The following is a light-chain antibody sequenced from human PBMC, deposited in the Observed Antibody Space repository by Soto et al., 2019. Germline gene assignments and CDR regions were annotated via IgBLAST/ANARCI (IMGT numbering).Light chain of an antibody. CDR2: DNH. J-gene: IGLJ2*01. Sequence: QSVLTQPPSVSAAPGQKVTISCSGSSSNVGGNYVSWYQVLPQKAPKLLIYDNHKRHSGIPDRFSGSKSGTSATLGITDLPTGDEAEYYCGTWDISLDTVVFGGGTKLTVL. CDR1: SSNVGGNY. V-gene: IGLV1-51*01. CDR3: GTWDISLDTVV.